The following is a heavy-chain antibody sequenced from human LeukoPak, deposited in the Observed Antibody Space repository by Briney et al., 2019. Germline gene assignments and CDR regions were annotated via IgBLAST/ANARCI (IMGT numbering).Heavy chain of an antibody. CDR3: ARLPMVRGVNYYGMDV. J-gene: IGHJ6*02. CDR1: GFTFSDYY. Sequence: GGSLRLSCAASGFTFSDYYMSWIRQAPGKGLEWVSYISSSGSTIYYADSVKGRFIISRDNAKNSLYLQMNSLRAEDTAVYYCARLPMVRGVNYYGMDVWGQGTTVTVSS. V-gene: IGHV3-11*01. D-gene: IGHD3-10*01. CDR2: ISSSGSTI.